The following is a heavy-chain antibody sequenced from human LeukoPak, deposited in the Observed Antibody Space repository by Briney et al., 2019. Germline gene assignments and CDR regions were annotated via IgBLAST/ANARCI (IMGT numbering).Heavy chain of an antibody. J-gene: IGHJ4*02. V-gene: IGHV4-30-4*01. CDR3: ARGTYCGGDCYPFEIDY. CDR2: IYYSGST. CDR1: GGSISSGDYY. Sequence: PSETLSLTCTVSGGSISSGDYYWSWIRQPPGKGLEWIGYIYYSGSTYYNPSLKSRVTISVDTSKNQFSLKLSSMTAADTAVYYCARGTYCGGDCYPFEIDYWGQGTLVTVSS. D-gene: IGHD2-21*02.